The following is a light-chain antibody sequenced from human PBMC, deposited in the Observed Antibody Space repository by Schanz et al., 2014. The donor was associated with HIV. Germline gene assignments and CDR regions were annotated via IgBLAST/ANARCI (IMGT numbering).Light chain of an antibody. CDR2: EVT. Sequence: QSALTQPASASGSPGQSVTITCTGTSSDVGGYDFVSWYQQHPGKAPKLMIYEVTKRPLGVPDRFSGSKSGNTASLTISGLQAEDEADYYCSSYAGSNNLVFGGGTKLTVL. CDR3: SSYAGSNNLV. J-gene: IGLJ3*02. CDR1: SSDVGGYDF. V-gene: IGLV2-8*01.